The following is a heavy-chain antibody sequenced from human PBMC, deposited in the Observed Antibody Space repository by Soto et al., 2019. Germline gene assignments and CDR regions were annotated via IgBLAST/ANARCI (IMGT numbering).Heavy chain of an antibody. CDR3: ARDIVATIPFDY. J-gene: IGHJ4*02. CDR1: GFTFSSYS. V-gene: IGHV3-21*01. D-gene: IGHD5-12*01. Sequence: GGSLRLSCAASGFTFSSYSMNWVRQAPGKGLEWVSSISSSSSYIYYADSVKGRFTISRDNAKNSLYLQMNSLRAEDTAVYYCARDIVATIPFDYWSQGTLVTVSS. CDR2: ISSSSSYI.